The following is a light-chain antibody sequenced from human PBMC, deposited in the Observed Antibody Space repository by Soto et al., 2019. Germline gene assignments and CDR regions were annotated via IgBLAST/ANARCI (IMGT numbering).Light chain of an antibody. CDR3: QQYYNLPLT. Sequence: EIVMTQSPATLSMSPGERATLSCRASQSVSGNLAWYQQKPGQAPRLLIYDASTRATGIPARFSGSGSGTEFTLTISSLQSEDFAVYYCQQYYNLPLTFGGGTKVEIK. V-gene: IGKV3-15*01. J-gene: IGKJ4*01. CDR1: QSVSGN. CDR2: DAS.